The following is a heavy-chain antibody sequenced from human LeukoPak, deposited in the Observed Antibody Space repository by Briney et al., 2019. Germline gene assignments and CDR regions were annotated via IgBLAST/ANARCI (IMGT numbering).Heavy chain of an antibody. CDR1: GFTVSSNY. J-gene: IGHJ4*02. Sequence: GGSLRLSCAASGFTVSSNYMSWVRQAPGKGLEWVSIIYGSGDTCYADSVKGRFTISRDNSKNTLYLQMGSLRAEDMAVYYCAREKRGYSYGLVDYWGQGTLVTVSS. CDR2: IYGSGDT. V-gene: IGHV3-66*01. D-gene: IGHD5-18*01. CDR3: AREKRGYSYGLVDY.